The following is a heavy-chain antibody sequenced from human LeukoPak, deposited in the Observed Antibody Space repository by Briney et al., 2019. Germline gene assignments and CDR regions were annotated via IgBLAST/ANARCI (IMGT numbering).Heavy chain of an antibody. Sequence: ASVKVSCKASGYTFTSYGISWVRQAPGQGLEWMGWINPNSGGTNYAQKFQGRVTMTRDTSISTAYMELSRLRSDDTAVYYCARELVGAPYPWGQGTLVTVSS. CDR3: ARELVGAPYP. CDR2: INPNSGGT. V-gene: IGHV1-2*02. CDR1: GYTFTSYG. D-gene: IGHD1-26*01. J-gene: IGHJ5*02.